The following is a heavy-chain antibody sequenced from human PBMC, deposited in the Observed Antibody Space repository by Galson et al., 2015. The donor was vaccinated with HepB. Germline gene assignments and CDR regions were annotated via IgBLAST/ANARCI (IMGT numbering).Heavy chain of an antibody. D-gene: IGHD6-6*01. CDR3: AKGAYYSSYALYGMDV. CDR2: ITGSGGKT. CDR1: GVSFTSYA. Sequence: SLRLSCAASGVSFTSYAMTCVRQAPGEGLAWVSGITGSGGKTYYADSVKGRFTISRDSSKNTVSLQLNTLRAEATAVYYCAKGAYYSSYALYGMDVWGQGTTVTVSS. V-gene: IGHV3-23*01. J-gene: IGHJ6*02.